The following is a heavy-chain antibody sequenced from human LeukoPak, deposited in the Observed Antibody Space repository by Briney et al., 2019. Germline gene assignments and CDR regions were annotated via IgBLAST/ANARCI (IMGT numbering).Heavy chain of an antibody. CDR2: INQESSEK. Sequence: GGSLRLSCAASGFIFSNYAMSWVRQAPGKGPEWVANINQESSEKYYVDSVKGRFTIPRDNAKNSLSLQMNSLRVEDTAVYYCAREVDRSFGYWGQGNVVTVSS. D-gene: IGHD1-26*01. CDR3: AREVDRSFGY. CDR1: GFIFSNYA. V-gene: IGHV3-7*01. J-gene: IGHJ4*02.